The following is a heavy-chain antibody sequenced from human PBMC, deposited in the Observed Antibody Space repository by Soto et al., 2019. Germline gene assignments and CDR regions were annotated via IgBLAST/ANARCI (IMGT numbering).Heavy chain of an antibody. J-gene: IGHJ4*02. D-gene: IGHD6-25*01. V-gene: IGHV4-59*01. CDR1: GGSISSYY. CDR2: IYCSGST. CDR3: ARGGGYYRIDY. Sequence: SETLSLTCTVSGGSISSYYWSWIRQPPGKGLEWIGYIYCSGSTNYNPSLKSRVTISVDTSKNQFSLKLSSVTAADTAVYYCARGGGYYRIDYWGQGTLVTVAS.